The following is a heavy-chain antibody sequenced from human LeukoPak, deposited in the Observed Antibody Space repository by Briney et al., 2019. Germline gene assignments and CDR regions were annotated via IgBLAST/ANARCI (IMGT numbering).Heavy chain of an antibody. D-gene: IGHD6-13*01. J-gene: IGHJ1*01. CDR3: AKDRAASAGFVFQH. CDR2: ISGSGGST. Sequence: GALRLSCAPSGFPFNRYAMNWVRQAPGKGLEGVSAISGSGGSTYYGDSGKGRFTTSRDNSKNSLYLQMNSLRAEDTAIYYCAKDRAASAGFVFQHWGQGALVTVSS. CDR1: GFPFNRYA. V-gene: IGHV3-23*02.